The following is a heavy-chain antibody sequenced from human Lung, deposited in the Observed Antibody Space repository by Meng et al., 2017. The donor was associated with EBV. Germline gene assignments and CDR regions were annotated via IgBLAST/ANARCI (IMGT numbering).Heavy chain of an antibody. J-gene: IGHJ4*02. CDR2: INPNSGGT. CDR1: GYTLTELS. D-gene: IGHD6-19*01. CDR3: ARSMGSGGWYVDY. Sequence: QVQLVQSGAEVKKPXASAKVSCKVSGYTLTELSMHWVRQAPGQGLEWMGRINPNSGGTHYAQKFQGRVTMTRDTSITTAYMELSRLRSDDTAVYYCARSMGSGGWYVDYWGQGTLVTVSS. V-gene: IGHV1-2*06.